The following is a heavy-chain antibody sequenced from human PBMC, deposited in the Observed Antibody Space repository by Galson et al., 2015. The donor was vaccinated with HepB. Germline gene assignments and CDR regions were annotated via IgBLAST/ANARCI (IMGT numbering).Heavy chain of an antibody. CDR2: IKSKTDGGTT. Sequence: SLRLSCAASGFTFSNARMSWVRQAPGKGLEWVGRIKSKTDGGTTDYAAPVKGRFTISRDDSKNTLYLQMNSLKTEDTAVYYCTTAFHRLRFLEWLLFSEYFQPWGQGTLVTVSP. D-gene: IGHD3-3*01. V-gene: IGHV3-15*01. CDR3: TTAFHRLRFLEWLLFSEYFQP. CDR1: GFTFSNAR. J-gene: IGHJ1*01.